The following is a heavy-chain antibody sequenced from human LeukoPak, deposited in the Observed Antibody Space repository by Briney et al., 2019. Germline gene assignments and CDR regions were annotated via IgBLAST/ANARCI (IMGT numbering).Heavy chain of an antibody. CDR1: GFTFSSYS. J-gene: IGHJ4*02. Sequence: GGSLRLSCAASGFTFSSYSMNWVRQAPGKGLEWVSSISSSSSYIYYADSVKGRFTISRDNAKNSLYLQMNSLRAEDTAVYYCARDRVPTYYYDSSGYYVWGQGTLVTVSS. CDR3: ARDRVPTYYYDSSGYYV. V-gene: IGHV3-21*01. D-gene: IGHD3-22*01. CDR2: ISSSSSYI.